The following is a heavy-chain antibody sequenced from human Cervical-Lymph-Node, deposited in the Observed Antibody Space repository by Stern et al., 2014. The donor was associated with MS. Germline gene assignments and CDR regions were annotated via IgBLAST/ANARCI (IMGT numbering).Heavy chain of an antibody. CDR3: ARAISGYSGYEFDY. V-gene: IGHV4-61*01. J-gene: IGHJ4*02. CDR2: IYYSGST. CDR1: GGSVSSGSYY. Sequence: QVQLQESGPGLVKPSETLSLTCTVSGGSVSSGSYYWSWIRQPPGKGLEWIGYIYYSGSTNYNPSLKSRVTISVDTSKNQFSLKLSSVTAADTAVYYCARAISGYSGYEFDYWGQGTLVTVSS. D-gene: IGHD5-12*01.